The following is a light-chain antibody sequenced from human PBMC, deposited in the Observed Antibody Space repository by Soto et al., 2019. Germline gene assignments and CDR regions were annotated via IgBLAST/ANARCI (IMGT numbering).Light chain of an antibody. CDR2: DVT. CDR1: SSDVGDFNY. CDR3: SSYSSSITHVV. V-gene: IGLV2-14*03. J-gene: IGLJ2*01. Sequence: QSALTQPASVSGSPGRSVTISCTGSSSDVGDFNYVSWYQHLPGRAPKLIIYDVTNRPSGISYRFSASKSGRTASLTISGLQDEDVDDYYCSSYSSSITHVVFGGGTKHTVL.